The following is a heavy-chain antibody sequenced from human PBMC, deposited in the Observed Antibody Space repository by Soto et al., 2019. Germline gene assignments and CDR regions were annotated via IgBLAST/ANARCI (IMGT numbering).Heavy chain of an antibody. CDR1: GFSFSNYV. J-gene: IGHJ4*02. CDR2: VSGSGIST. V-gene: IGHV3-23*01. Sequence: PGGSLRLSCTASGFSFSNYVMSWVRQAPGRGLEWVSAVSGSGISTFYADSVKGRFIISRDNSKNTLFLQVNSLKAEDTAVYFCARVQVQDLENIFDYWGQGTLVTVS. CDR3: ARVQVQDLENIFDY. D-gene: IGHD3-3*01.